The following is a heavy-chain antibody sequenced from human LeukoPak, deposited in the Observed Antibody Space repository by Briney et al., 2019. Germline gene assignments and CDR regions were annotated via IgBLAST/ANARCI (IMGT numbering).Heavy chain of an antibody. D-gene: IGHD3-22*01. CDR3: ARPPWYYDSSGAFP. CDR2: IYYSGST. Sequence: SETLSLTCTVSGGSISSSSYYWGWIRQPPGKGLEWIGSIYYSGSTYYNPSLKSRVTISVDTSKNQFSLKLSSVTAADTAVYYCARPPWYYDSSGAFPWGQGTLVTVSS. V-gene: IGHV4-39*01. J-gene: IGHJ5*02. CDR1: GGSISSSSYY.